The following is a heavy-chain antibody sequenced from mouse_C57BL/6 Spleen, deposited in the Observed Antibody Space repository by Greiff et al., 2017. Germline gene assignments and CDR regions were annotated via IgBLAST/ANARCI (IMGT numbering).Heavy chain of an antibody. CDR3: ARDYYGSSYGAMDY. V-gene: IGHV1-18*01. CDR2: INPNNGGT. D-gene: IGHD1-1*01. Sequence: EVQLQQSGPELVKPGASVKIPCKASGYTFTDYNMAWVKQSHGKSLEWIGDINPNNGGTIYNQKFKGKATLTVDKSSSTAYMELRSLTSEDTAVYYCARDYYGSSYGAMDYWGQGTSVTVSS. CDR1: GYTFTDYN. J-gene: IGHJ4*01.